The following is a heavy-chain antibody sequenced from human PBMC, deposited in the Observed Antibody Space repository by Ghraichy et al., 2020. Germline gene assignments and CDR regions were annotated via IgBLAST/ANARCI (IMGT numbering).Heavy chain of an antibody. V-gene: IGHV4-59*11. Sequence: SETLSLTCTVSGCSISSHYWSWIRQPPGKGLEWIGYIYFSGSTNYNPSLKSRVTISVDTSKNQFSLKLSSVTAADTAVYYCARERGYCTSSSCLGSDYYYYGMDVWGQGTTVTVSS. D-gene: IGHD2-2*01. J-gene: IGHJ6*02. CDR2: IYFSGST. CDR1: GCSISSHY. CDR3: ARERGYCTSSSCLGSDYYYYGMDV.